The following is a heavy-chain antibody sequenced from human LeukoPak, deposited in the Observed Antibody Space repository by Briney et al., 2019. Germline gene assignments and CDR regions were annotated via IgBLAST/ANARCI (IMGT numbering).Heavy chain of an antibody. D-gene: IGHD3-16*01. J-gene: IGHJ6*02. CDR1: GFRFSNYW. V-gene: IGHV3-7*01. Sequence: PGGSLRLSCAAAGFRFSNYWMTWVRQAPEKGLEWLARIETDGSETYYVDSVKGRFTISRDNAKSSLYLQMNSLRVEDTAVYHCVRFGPDHDMGLWGQGTTVTVS. CDR3: VRFGPDHDMGL. CDR2: IETDGSET.